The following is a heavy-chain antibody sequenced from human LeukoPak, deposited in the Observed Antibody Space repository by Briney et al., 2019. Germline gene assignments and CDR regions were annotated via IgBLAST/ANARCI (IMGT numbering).Heavy chain of an antibody. CDR1: GFTFSSYE. CDR3: ARSGASGSLTYYYGSGSYGMDV. J-gene: IGHJ6*02. D-gene: IGHD3-10*01. CDR2: ISSSGSTI. Sequence: TGGSLRLSCAASGFTFSSYEMNWVRQAPGKGLEWGSYISSSGSTIYYADSVKGRFTISRDNAKNSLYLQMNSLRAEDTAVYYCARSGASGSLTYYYGSGSYGMDVWGQGTTVTVSS. V-gene: IGHV3-48*03.